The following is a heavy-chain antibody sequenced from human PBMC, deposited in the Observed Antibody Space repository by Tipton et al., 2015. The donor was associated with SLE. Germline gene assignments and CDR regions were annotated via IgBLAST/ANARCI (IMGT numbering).Heavy chain of an antibody. CDR3: ARGGRYFDY. CDR1: GFIFRNYA. V-gene: IGHV3-23*01. J-gene: IGHJ4*02. Sequence: SLRLSCVGSGFIFRNYAMTWVHQAPGKGLEWVSTIRGDSGATHYADSVKGRFTISRDNSKNTVWLMMNNLRVDDTAMYYCARGGRYFDYWGQGALVTVSS. CDR2: IRGDSGAT.